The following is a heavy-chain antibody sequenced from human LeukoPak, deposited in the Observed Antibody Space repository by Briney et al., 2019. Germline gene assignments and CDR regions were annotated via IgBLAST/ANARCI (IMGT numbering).Heavy chain of an antibody. V-gene: IGHV3-48*03. D-gene: IGHD2-15*01. CDR3: ARDSRGCSGGSCYLDY. J-gene: IGHJ4*02. CDR1: GFTFSSYE. Sequence: GGSLRLSCVASGFTFSSYEMNWVRQTPGKGLEWVSYISSSGSTTYYADSVKGRFTISRDNAKNSLYLQMKSLRAEDTAVYYCARDSRGCSGGSCYLDYWGQGTLVTVSS. CDR2: ISSSGSTT.